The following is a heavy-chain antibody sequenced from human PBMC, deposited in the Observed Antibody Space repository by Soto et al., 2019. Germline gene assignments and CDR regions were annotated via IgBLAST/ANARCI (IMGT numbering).Heavy chain of an antibody. CDR2: IYSGA. V-gene: IGHV3-66*01. J-gene: IGHJ4*02. CDR1: GFTVSSNY. Sequence: EVHLVESGGGLVQPGGSLRLSCAASGFTVSSNYMSWVRQAPGKGLEWVSVIYSGATYADSVKGRFTISRDNSRNTLYLEMNSLRAEDTAVYYWAREGSGYCYDYWGQGILVTVSS. CDR3: AREGSGYCYDY. D-gene: IGHD3-22*01.